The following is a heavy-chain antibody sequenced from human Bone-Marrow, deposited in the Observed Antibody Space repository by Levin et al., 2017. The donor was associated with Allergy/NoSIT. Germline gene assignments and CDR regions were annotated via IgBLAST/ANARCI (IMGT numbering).Heavy chain of an antibody. J-gene: IGHJ4*02. CDR1: GGSISSYY. Sequence: SETLSLTCTVSGGSISSYYWSWIRQPPGKGLEWIGYIYYSGSTNYNPSLKSRVTISVDTSKNQFSLKLSSVTAADTAVYYWARSSGLGYCSGGSCYSFDYWGQGTLVTVSS. V-gene: IGHV4-59*01. CDR3: ARSSGLGYCSGGSCYSFDY. CDR2: IYYSGST. D-gene: IGHD2-15*01.